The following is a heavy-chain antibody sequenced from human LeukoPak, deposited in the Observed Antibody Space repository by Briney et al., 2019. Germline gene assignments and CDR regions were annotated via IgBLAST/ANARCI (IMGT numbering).Heavy chain of an antibody. CDR1: GFTFASCA. Sequence: GGSLRLSCAASGFTFASCAMSWVRQAPGKRLEWVSSSSSGGSTYYADSMKGRFTISRDNSKNTLYLQVNSLRAEDTAVYYCAKSLAAARDYWGQGTLVTVSS. D-gene: IGHD6-13*01. V-gene: IGHV3-23*01. J-gene: IGHJ4*02. CDR2: SSSGGST. CDR3: AKSLAAARDY.